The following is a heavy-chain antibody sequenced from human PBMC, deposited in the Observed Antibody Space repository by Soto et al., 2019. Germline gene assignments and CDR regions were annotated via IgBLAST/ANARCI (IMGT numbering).Heavy chain of an antibody. V-gene: IGHV3-33*01. CDR1: GFTFSSYG. CDR2: IWYDGSSK. CDR3: ARDSLQYSSGWLSYFDN. D-gene: IGHD6-19*01. Sequence: QVQLVESGGGVVQPGRSLRLSCAASGFTFSSYGMHWVRQAPGKGLEWVAVIWYDGSSKYYADSVKGRFTISRDNSKNTLYLQMNSLRAEDTAVYYCARDSLQYSSGWLSYFDNWGQGTLVTVSS. J-gene: IGHJ4*02.